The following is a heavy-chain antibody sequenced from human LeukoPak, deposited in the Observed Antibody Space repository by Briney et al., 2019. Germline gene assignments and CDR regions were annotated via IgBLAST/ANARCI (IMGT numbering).Heavy chain of an antibody. V-gene: IGHV3-30*03. CDR1: GFTFSSYG. D-gene: IGHD5-12*01. J-gene: IGHJ4*02. CDR3: TSYEN. Sequence: GGSLRLSCAASGFTFSSYGMHWVRQAPGKGLDWVALISSDGSTKYYADSVKGRFTISRDNSKNTAYLQMNSLKTEDTAVYYCTSYENWGQGTLVTVSS. CDR2: ISSDGSTK.